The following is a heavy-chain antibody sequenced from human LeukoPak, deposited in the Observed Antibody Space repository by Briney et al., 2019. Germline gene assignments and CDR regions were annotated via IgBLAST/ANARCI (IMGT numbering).Heavy chain of an antibody. J-gene: IGHJ4*02. CDR1: GFTFCSYN. CDR3: ARVLETDCRGGSCYSGLDY. CDR2: ISRMMREI. Sequence: PGGSLRLSCVASGFTFCSYNMNRGRPAPGGGLGWVSSISRMMREIYYADSVKGPFTISRDNAQNSLYMQMNSLRVEDTAVYYWARVLETDCRGGSCYSGLDYWGQGTLVTVSS. V-gene: IGHV3-21*01. D-gene: IGHD2-15*01.